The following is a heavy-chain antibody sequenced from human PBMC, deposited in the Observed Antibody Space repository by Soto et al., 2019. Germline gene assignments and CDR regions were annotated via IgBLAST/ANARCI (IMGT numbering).Heavy chain of an antibody. V-gene: IGHV4-34*01. CDR2: INHSGST. J-gene: IGHJ6*02. CDR1: GGSFSGYY. CDR3: AKHIVVVTAIAYYYYGMDV. D-gene: IGHD2-21*02. Sequence: SETLSLTCAVYGGSFSGYYWSWSRQPPGKGLEWIGEINHSGSTNYNPSLKSRVTISVDTSKKQFSLKLSSVTAADTAVYYCAKHIVVVTAIAYYYYGMDVWGQGTPVTVSS.